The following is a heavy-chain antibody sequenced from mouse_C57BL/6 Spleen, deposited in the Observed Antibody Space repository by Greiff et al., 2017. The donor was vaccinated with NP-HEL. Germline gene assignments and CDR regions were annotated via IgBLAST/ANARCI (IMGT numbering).Heavy chain of an antibody. J-gene: IGHJ2*01. CDR3: TKGSSGH. D-gene: IGHD3-2*02. V-gene: IGHV14-4*01. Sequence: EVKLLESGAELVRPGASVKLSCTASGFNIKDDYMHWVKQRPEQGLEWIGWIDPENGDTEYASKFQGKATITADTSSNTAYLQLSSLTSEDTAVYYCTKGSSGHWGQGTTLTVSS. CDR2: IDPENGDT. CDR1: GFNIKDDY.